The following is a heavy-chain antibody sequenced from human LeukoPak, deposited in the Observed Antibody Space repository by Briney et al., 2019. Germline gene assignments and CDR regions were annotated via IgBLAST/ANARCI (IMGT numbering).Heavy chain of an antibody. J-gene: IGHJ4*02. D-gene: IGHD7-27*01. Sequence: GASVKVSCKASGFTFTACHMHWVRQAPGQGLKWMGWINPNSGGTNYAQKFQGRLTMTRDTSISTAYMELSGLRSDDTAVYYCARGPHWDPHFDYWGQGTLVTVSS. CDR1: GFTFTACH. CDR3: ARGPHWDPHFDY. V-gene: IGHV1-2*02. CDR2: INPNSGGT.